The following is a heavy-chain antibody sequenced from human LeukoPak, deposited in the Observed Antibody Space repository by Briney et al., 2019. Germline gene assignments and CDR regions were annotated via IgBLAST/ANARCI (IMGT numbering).Heavy chain of an antibody. J-gene: IGHJ4*02. V-gene: IGHV1-18*01. CDR2: ISAYNGNT. CDR3: ARSDCSGGSCRRGSGFNY. Sequence: ASVKVSCKASGYTFTSYGISWVRQAPGQGLEWMGWISAYNGNTNYAQKLQGRVTMTTDTSTSTAYMELRSLRSDDTAVYYCARSDCSGGSCRRGSGFNYWGQGTLVTVSS. D-gene: IGHD2-15*01. CDR1: GYTFTSYG.